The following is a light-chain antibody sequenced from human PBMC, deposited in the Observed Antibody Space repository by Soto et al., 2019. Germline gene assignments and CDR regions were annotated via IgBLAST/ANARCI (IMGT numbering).Light chain of an antibody. Sequence: IQMTQSPSILSASFGDRVTITCRASQSISSWLAWYQQRPGKAPKLLIYDASTLEGGVPSRFSGIGSGTEFTLTISGLKNEDFATYYCQQYDTFTLTFGGGTKVDIK. J-gene: IGKJ4*01. CDR1: QSISSW. V-gene: IGKV1-5*01. CDR2: DAS. CDR3: QQYDTFTLT.